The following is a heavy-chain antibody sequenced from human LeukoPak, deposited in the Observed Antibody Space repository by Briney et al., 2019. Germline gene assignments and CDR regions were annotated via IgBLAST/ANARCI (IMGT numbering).Heavy chain of an antibody. CDR1: GGSITDYY. D-gene: IGHD2-15*01. Sequence: SETLSLTCTVSGGSITDYYWIWIRQPPGKGLEYIGYIYYNGATNYNPSLKSRVAISVDTSKNQFSLNLRSVTAADTAVYYCTRSDYSTYFNYWGPGTLVTVSS. V-gene: IGHV4-59*01. J-gene: IGHJ4*02. CDR2: IYYNGAT. CDR3: TRSDYSTYFNY.